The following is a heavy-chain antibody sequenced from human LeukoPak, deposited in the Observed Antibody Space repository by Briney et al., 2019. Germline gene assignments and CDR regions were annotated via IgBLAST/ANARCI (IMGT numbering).Heavy chain of an antibody. J-gene: IGHJ6*02. D-gene: IGHD5-18*01. CDR3: AREPKPHSYGYSDYYYGMDV. V-gene: IGHV1-2*02. CDR2: INPNSGGT. CDR1: GFTFTGYY. Sequence: ASVKVSCKASGFTFTGYYIHWVRQAPGQGLEWMGRINPNSGGTHYAQKFQGRVTMTRDTSMNTAYMDLSRLKFDDTAVYYCAREPKPHSYGYSDYYYGMDVWGQGTTVTVSS.